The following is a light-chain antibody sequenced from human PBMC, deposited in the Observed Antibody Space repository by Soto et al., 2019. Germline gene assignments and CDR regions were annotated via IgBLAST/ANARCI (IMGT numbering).Light chain of an antibody. CDR1: SSDVGGYNY. CDR3: GSYASSGSVV. Sequence: QSALTQPASVSGSPGQSITISCTGTSSDVGGYNYVSWYQQHPGTAPKRMIYEVSNRPSGVSDRFSGSKSGNTASLTITGLQAEDEGDYYCGSYASSGSVVFGGGTQLTVL. V-gene: IGLV2-14*01. CDR2: EVS. J-gene: IGLJ2*01.